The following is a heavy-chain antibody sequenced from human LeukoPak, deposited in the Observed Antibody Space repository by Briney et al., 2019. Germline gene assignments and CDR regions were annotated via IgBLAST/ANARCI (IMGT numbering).Heavy chain of an antibody. J-gene: IGHJ5*02. Sequence: SETLSLTCTVSGGSISSYYWSWIRQPPGKGLEWIGYIYYSGSTNYNPSLKSRVTISVDTSKNQFSLKLSSVTAADTAVYYCARQQKTVVAATRGYNWFDPWGQGTLVTVSS. D-gene: IGHD2-15*01. V-gene: IGHV4-59*08. CDR1: GGSISSYY. CDR2: IYYSGST. CDR3: ARQQKTVVAATRGYNWFDP.